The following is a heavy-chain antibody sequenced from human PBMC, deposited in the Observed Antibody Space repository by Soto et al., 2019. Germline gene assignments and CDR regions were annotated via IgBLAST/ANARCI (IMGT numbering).Heavy chain of an antibody. CDR2: ISYDGANK. J-gene: IGHJ6*02. CDR3: AKDGGGYNYGYVMLDKYYYGMDV. CDR1: GFTFSTYA. D-gene: IGHD5-18*01. V-gene: IGHV3-30-3*01. Sequence: QVQLVESGGGVVQPGRSLRLSCAASGFTFSTYAIHWVRQAPGKGLEWVAVISYDGANKYYADPVRGRFTISRDNSKNTLFLQMSSLRAEDTAVYYCAKDGGGYNYGYVMLDKYYYGMDVWGQGTTVTVSS.